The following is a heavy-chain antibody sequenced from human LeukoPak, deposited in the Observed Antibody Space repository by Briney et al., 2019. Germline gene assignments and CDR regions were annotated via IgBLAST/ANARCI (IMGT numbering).Heavy chain of an antibody. CDR2: ISNDESSK. D-gene: IGHD6-19*01. CDR1: GFTFSNYG. Sequence: PGGSLRLSCAASGFTFSNYGMHWVRQAPGKGLEWVAVISNDESSKYYADSVKGRFTISRDNSKNTLYPQMNSLRPEDTAVYYCARESSVSGWFIYWGQGTLVTVSS. J-gene: IGHJ4*02. CDR3: ARESSVSGWFIY. V-gene: IGHV3-30*03.